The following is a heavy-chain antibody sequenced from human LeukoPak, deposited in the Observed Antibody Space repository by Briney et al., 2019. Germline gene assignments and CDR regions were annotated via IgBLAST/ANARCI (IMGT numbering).Heavy chain of an antibody. D-gene: IGHD3-10*01. V-gene: IGHV3-23*01. CDR1: GFTFSTYA. Sequence: GGSLRLSCAASGFTFSTYAMGWVRQAPGKGLEWVSFISGSGTSTYYADSVKGRFTISRDNSKNILSLQMNSLRVEDTAVYYCAKDLYYGSGSKFDDWGQGTLVTVSS. CDR2: ISGSGTST. J-gene: IGHJ4*02. CDR3: AKDLYYGSGSKFDD.